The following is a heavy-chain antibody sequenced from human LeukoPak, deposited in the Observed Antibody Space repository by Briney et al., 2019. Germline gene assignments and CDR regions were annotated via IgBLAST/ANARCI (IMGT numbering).Heavy chain of an antibody. D-gene: IGHD3-10*01. J-gene: IGHJ5*02. CDR1: GYTFTGYY. CDR3: AKNFFGSGSYVLVFDP. CDR2: INPNSGGT. V-gene: IGHV1-2*02. Sequence: ASLKVSCKASGYTFTGYYMHWVRQAPGQGLEWLGWINPNSGGTNYAQKFQDRVTITRDTSISTAYMELSSLTSDDSAVYYCAKNFFGSGSYVLVFDPWGQGTLVTVSS.